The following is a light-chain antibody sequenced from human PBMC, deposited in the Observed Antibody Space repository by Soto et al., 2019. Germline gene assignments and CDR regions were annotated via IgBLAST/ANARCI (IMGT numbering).Light chain of an antibody. Sequence: QSVLTQPPSVSGAPGQRVTISCTGSSSNIGAGYDVHWYQQLPGTAPKLLIYGNSNRPSGVPDRFSGSKSGTSASLAITGLQAEDEADYYCQSYDSSLSGGVFGGGTQLTV. CDR1: SSNIGAGYD. CDR2: GNS. CDR3: QSYDSSLSGGV. V-gene: IGLV1-40*01. J-gene: IGLJ2*01.